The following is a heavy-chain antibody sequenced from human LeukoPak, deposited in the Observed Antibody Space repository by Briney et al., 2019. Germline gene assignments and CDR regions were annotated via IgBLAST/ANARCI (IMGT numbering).Heavy chain of an antibody. D-gene: IGHD6-19*01. Sequence: ASVKVSCKASGYTFTGYYMHWVRQAPGQGLEWVGWISAYNGNINYAQKLQGRVTMTTDTSTSTAYMELRSLRSDDTALYFCARSPIARVAATTPYYMDVWGKGTTVTISS. CDR3: ARSPIARVAATTPYYMDV. J-gene: IGHJ6*03. V-gene: IGHV1-18*04. CDR2: ISAYNGNI. CDR1: GYTFTGYY.